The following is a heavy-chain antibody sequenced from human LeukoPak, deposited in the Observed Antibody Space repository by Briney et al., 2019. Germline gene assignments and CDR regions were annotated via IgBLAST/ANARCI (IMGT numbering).Heavy chain of an antibody. Sequence: GSVKVSCKASGYTFTSYGISWVRQAPGQGLEWMGWISGYNGNTNYAQKLQGRVTMTTDTSTSTAYMNLRSLRSDDTAVYYCAREVPYDTSRYYQPFDYWGQGTLVTVSS. CDR3: AREVPYDTSRYYQPFDY. D-gene: IGHD3-22*01. CDR2: ISGYNGNT. J-gene: IGHJ4*02. CDR1: GYTFTSYG. V-gene: IGHV1-18*01.